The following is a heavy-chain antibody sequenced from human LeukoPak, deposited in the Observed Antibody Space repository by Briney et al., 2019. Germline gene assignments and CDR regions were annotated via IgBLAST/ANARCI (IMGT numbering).Heavy chain of an antibody. CDR1: GFTFSSYG. D-gene: IGHD3-10*01. CDR3: AGSGPDYGMDV. CDR2: IWYDGSNK. V-gene: IGHV3-33*01. J-gene: IGHJ6*02. Sequence: GGSLRLSCAASGFTFSSYGMHWVRQAPGKGLEWVAVIWYDGSNKYYADSVKGRFTISRDNSKNTLYLQMNSLRAEDTAVYYCAGSGPDYGMDVWGQGTTVTVSS.